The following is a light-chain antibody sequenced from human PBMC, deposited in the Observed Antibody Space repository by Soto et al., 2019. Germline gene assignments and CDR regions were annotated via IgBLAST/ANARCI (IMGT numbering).Light chain of an antibody. CDR3: QKYDSAPLS. CDR1: QDINRY. CDR2: AAS. Sequence: DIQMTQSPSSLSASVGDRVTVTCRASQDINRYLAWYQQKPGQVPELLIYAASTLHSGVSSRFSGSGSGTHFTLTITSLQPEDVAAYYCQKYDSAPLSVGGGTKVDIK. J-gene: IGKJ4*01. V-gene: IGKV1-27*01.